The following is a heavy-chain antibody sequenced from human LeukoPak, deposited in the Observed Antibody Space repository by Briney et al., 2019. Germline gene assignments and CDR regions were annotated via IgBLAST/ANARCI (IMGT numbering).Heavy chain of an antibody. V-gene: IGHV4-61*08. CDR3: ARDKGFYYYDSRRGETRDYYMDV. CDR2: IYTSGST. Sequence: PSETLSLTCTVSGGSISSGGYYWSWIRQHPGKGLEWIGYIYTSGSTNYNPSLKSRVTISVDTSKNQFSLKLSSVTAADTAVYYCARDKGFYYYDSRRGETRDYYMDVWGKGTTVTVSS. CDR1: GGSISSGGYY. J-gene: IGHJ6*03. D-gene: IGHD3-22*01.